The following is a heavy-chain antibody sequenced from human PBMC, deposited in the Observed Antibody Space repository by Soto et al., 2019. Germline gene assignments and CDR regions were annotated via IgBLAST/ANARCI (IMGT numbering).Heavy chain of an antibody. Sequence: QVQLVESGGGVVQLGRSLRLSCAASGFTFSSFAMHWVRQAPGKGLGGVEVISYDGSNKYYADSVKGRFTISRDNSKNTLYLQMNSLRAEDTAVYYCARDMDYYDSSGYSYYFDYWGQGTLVTVSS. V-gene: IGHV3-30-3*01. D-gene: IGHD3-22*01. CDR3: ARDMDYYDSSGYSYYFDY. CDR1: GFTFSSFA. J-gene: IGHJ4*02. CDR2: ISYDGSNK.